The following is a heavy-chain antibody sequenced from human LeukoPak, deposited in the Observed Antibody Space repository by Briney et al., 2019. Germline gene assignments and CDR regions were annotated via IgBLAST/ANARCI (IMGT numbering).Heavy chain of an antibody. D-gene: IGHD3-22*01. V-gene: IGHV5-51*01. CDR3: ARQAYGSHFDAFDI. J-gene: IGHJ3*02. CDR1: GYIFTNYW. Sequence: GESLKISCKGSGYIFTNYWIGWVRQMPGKGLEWMGIIYPGDSETNYSPSFQGQVSMSVDKSITTAYLQWSSLKASDTAIYYCARQAYGSHFDAFDIWGQGTMVTVSS. CDR2: IYPGDSET.